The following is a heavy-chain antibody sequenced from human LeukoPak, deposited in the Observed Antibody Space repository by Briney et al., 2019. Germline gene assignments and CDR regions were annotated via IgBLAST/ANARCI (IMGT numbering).Heavy chain of an antibody. CDR2: IKSKTDGGTT. CDR3: PTRLREWELPHFSFDC. Sequence: GGSLRLSCAASGFTLSNAWMSWVRPAPGKGLEWVGRIKSKTDGGTTDYAAPVKGRFTISRDAPKNTLYLQMNSMKSEDTAVYFCPTRLREWELPHFSFDCWGQGTLVTVSS. V-gene: IGHV3-15*01. D-gene: IGHD1-26*01. CDR1: GFTLSNAW. J-gene: IGHJ4*02.